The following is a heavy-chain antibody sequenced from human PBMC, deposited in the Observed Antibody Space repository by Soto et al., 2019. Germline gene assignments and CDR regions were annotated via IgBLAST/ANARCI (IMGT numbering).Heavy chain of an antibody. CDR1: GFTFSSYA. D-gene: IGHD2-15*01. CDR3: AKDVIGAARRQTWALDV. J-gene: IGHJ4*02. V-gene: IGHV3-23*01. CDR2: IVGGGDRI. Sequence: GWSLILSCAASGFTFSSYAMSWVRQAPGKGLEWVSGIVGGGDRIFYADSVKGRVTISRDNFKNTLYLQMNSLRGEDTAVYYCAKDVIGAARRQTWALDVWGQGTLVTVSS.